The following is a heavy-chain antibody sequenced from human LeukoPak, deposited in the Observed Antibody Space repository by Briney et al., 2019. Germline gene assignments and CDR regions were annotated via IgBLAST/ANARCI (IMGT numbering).Heavy chain of an antibody. D-gene: IGHD3-22*01. J-gene: IGHJ4*02. CDR1: GFTFSSYG. V-gene: IGHV3-30*18. CDR3: AKLITMIVVVITTYCYFDY. CDR2: ISYGGSNK. Sequence: GGSLRLSCAASGFTFSSYGMHWVRQAPGKGLEWVAVISYGGSNKYYADSVKGRFTISRDNSKNTLYLQMNSLRAEDTAVYYCAKLITMIVVVITTYCYFDYWGQGTLVTVSS.